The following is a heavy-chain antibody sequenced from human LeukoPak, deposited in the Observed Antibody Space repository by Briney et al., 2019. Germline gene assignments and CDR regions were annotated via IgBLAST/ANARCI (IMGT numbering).Heavy chain of an antibody. CDR2: INQDRSDK. Sequence: GGSLRLSCAASGFTFRNLWMSWGPQAPGKGLEWVANINQDRSDKYYVDSVKGRFTISRDNAKNPLYLQMNSLRAEDTAVYYCATGRQLDYWGQGTLVTVSS. CDR3: ATGRQLDY. D-gene: IGHD6-13*01. CDR1: GFTFRNLW. V-gene: IGHV3-7*05. J-gene: IGHJ4*02.